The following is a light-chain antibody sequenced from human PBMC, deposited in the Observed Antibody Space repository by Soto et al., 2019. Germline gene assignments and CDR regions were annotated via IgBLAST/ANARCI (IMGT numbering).Light chain of an antibody. CDR3: QSYDDSLSVHYV. CDR1: SSNIGSTYD. J-gene: IGLJ1*01. Sequence: QSVLTQPPSVSGAPGQRVTISCTGSSSNIGSTYDVQWYQQLPGTAPKLLSHGNTNRPSGVPDRFSGSKSGTSASLAITGLHADDEADYYCQSYDDSLSVHYVFGTGTKLTVL. V-gene: IGLV1-40*01. CDR2: GNT.